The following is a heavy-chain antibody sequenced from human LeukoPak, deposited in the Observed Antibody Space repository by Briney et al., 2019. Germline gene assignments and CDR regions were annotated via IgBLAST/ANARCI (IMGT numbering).Heavy chain of an antibody. CDR1: GDSISSYY. Sequence: SETLSLTCTVSGDSISSYYWSWIRQPPGKGLEWIGYIYYSGSTNYNPSLKSRVTISVDTSKNQFSLKLSSVTAADTAVYYCASAIVVVPAANYYYMDVWGKGTTVTVSS. D-gene: IGHD2-2*01. CDR3: ASAIVVVPAANYYYMDV. J-gene: IGHJ6*03. CDR2: IYYSGST. V-gene: IGHV4-59*01.